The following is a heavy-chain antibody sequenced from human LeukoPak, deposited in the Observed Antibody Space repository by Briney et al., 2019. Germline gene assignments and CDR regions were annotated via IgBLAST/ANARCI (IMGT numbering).Heavy chain of an antibody. Sequence: ASVKVSCKASGYTFTGYYMHWVRQAPGQGLEWMGWINPNSGGTNYAQKFQGRVTMTRDTSISTAYMELSRLRSDDTAVYYCARARRFLEWLDAFDIWGQGTMVTVSS. CDR1: GYTFTGYY. D-gene: IGHD3-3*01. V-gene: IGHV1-2*02. CDR2: INPNSGGT. CDR3: ARARRFLEWLDAFDI. J-gene: IGHJ3*02.